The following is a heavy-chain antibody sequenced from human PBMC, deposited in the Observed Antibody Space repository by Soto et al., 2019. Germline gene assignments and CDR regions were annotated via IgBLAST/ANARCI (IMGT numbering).Heavy chain of an antibody. D-gene: IGHD6-13*01. CDR1: GYTFTSYA. V-gene: IGHV1-3*01. CDR2: INAGNGNT. J-gene: IGHJ4*02. Sequence: ASVKVSCKASGYTFTSYAMHWVRQAPGQRLEWMGWINAGNGNTKYSQKFQGRVTITRDTSASTAYMELSSLRSEDTAVYYCARVDSSSWYASYYFDYWGQGTLVTVSS. CDR3: ARVDSSSWYASYYFDY.